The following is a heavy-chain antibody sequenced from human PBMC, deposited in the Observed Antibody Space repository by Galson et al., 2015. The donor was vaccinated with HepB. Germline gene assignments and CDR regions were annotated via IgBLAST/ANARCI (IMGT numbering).Heavy chain of an antibody. Sequence: SLRLSCAASGFTFSRYAMTWVRQAPGKGLEWISSITSNGGRTFYTNSVKGRFTISRDNSRNTVVLQLSSLRPEDTAVYYCAKDGIMVSNNPYLLHFWGQGTLVSVSS. CDR2: ITSNGGRT. J-gene: IGHJ4*02. CDR3: AKDGIMVSNNPYLLHF. D-gene: IGHD2-8*01. V-gene: IGHV3-23*01. CDR1: GFTFSRYA.